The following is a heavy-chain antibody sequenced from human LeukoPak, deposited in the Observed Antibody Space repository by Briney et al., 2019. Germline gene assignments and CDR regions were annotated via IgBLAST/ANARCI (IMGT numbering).Heavy chain of an antibody. CDR2: IYTSGST. Sequence: PSETLSLTCTVSGGSISSYYWSWIRQPPGKGLEWIGYIYTSGSTNYNPSLQSRVTISVDTSKNHFSLKLSSVTAADTAVYYCARLGRQLESDYWGQGTLVTVSS. CDR1: GGSISSYY. CDR3: ARLGRQLESDY. V-gene: IGHV4-4*09. D-gene: IGHD6-6*01. J-gene: IGHJ4*02.